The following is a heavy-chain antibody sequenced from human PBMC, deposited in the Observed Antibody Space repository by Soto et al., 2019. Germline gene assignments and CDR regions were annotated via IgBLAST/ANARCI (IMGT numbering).Heavy chain of an antibody. V-gene: IGHV2-5*02. D-gene: IGHD2-15*01. CDR3: AHKGGSGAGMDV. CDR1: GFSVSTSGVG. J-gene: IGHJ6*02. Sequence: QITLKESGPTLVKPTQTLTLTCTFSGFSVSTSGVGVAWIRQPPGKALEWLALIYWDDDKRYSPFLQSRVTITNDTSTNQVVLTMTSMDPVDTATYCCAHKGGSGAGMDVWGQGTTVTVSS. CDR2: IYWDDDK.